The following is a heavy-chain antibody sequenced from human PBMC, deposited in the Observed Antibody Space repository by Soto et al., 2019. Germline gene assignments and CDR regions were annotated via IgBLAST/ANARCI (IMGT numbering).Heavy chain of an antibody. CDR1: GGSISNYY. J-gene: IGHJ6*04. V-gene: IGHV4-59*12. D-gene: IGHD6-6*01. Sequence: SETLSLTCTVSGGSISNYYWSWIRQPPGKGLEWIGEIYHSGSTNYNPSLKSRVTISVDTSKNQFSLKLSSVTAADTAVYYCARGLRQLVGVRYCYGMDVWGKGTTVTVSS. CDR3: ARGLRQLVGVRYCYGMDV. CDR2: IYHSGST.